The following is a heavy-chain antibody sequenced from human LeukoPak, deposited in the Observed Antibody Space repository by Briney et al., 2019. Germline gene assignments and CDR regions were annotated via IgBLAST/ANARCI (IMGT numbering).Heavy chain of an antibody. V-gene: IGHV3-74*01. CDR3: ARGNSRLDV. CDR1: GFTFSSYW. CDR2: INEDGSRT. D-gene: IGHD6-13*01. J-gene: IGHJ6*02. Sequence: PGGSLRLSCAASGFTFSSYWMHWVRQAPGKGLVWVSHINEDGSRTDYADSVKGRFTMSRDNAKNTLYLQMNSLRGEDTAVYYCARGNSRLDVWGQGTTVTVSS.